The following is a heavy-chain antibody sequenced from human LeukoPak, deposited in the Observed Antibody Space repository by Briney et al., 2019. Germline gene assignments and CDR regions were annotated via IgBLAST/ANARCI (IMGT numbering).Heavy chain of an antibody. CDR2: ISDGGSNT. CDR1: GFTFSNHG. J-gene: IGHJ6*03. Sequence: GGSLRLSCSASGFTFSNHGLHWVRQAPGKGLEWVAIISDGGSNTYYADSVRGRFTVSRDNSKNTLYLQMTSLRVDDTAVYYCAREVNYYYYMDIWGKGTAVTVS. D-gene: IGHD4-11*01. V-gene: IGHV3-30*01. CDR3: AREVNYYYYMDI.